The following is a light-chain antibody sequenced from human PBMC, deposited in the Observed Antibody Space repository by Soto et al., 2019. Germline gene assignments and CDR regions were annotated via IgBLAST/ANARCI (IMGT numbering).Light chain of an antibody. J-gene: IGKJ3*01. CDR2: DAS. CDR1: QGISSA. Sequence: AIQLTQSPSSLSASVGDRVTITCRASQGISSALAWYQLKPGKAPKLLIYDASTLESGVPSRFSGSGSGTDFTLTISSLQPEDFATYYCQQFNNYLTFGPGTKVDIK. V-gene: IGKV1D-13*01. CDR3: QQFNNYLT.